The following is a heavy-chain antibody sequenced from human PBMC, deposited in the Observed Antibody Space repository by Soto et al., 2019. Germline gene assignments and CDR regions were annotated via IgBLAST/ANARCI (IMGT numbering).Heavy chain of an antibody. Sequence: EVQLVESGGGLVKPGGSLRLSCAASGFTFSSYSMNWVRQAPGKGLEWVSSISSSSSYIYYADSVKGRFTISRDNAKNSLYLQMNSLRAEDTAVYYCARDALIFTIGAFDIWGQGTMVTVSS. CDR1: GFTFSSYS. V-gene: IGHV3-21*01. CDR3: ARDALIFTIGAFDI. CDR2: ISSSSSYI. J-gene: IGHJ3*02. D-gene: IGHD3-3*01.